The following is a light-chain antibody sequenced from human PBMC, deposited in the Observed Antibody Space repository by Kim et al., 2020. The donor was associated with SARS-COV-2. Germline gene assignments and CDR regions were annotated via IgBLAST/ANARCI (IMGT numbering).Light chain of an antibody. V-gene: IGKV1-39*01. J-gene: IGKJ4*01. CDR3: QHSYTTPPT. CDR2: GAA. Sequence: ASVRARVTIPCRASHSISYYLNWYQQTPGKTPKLLISGAASLLSGVPSRFSGSGSGTDFTLTISRLEPEDSATYYCQHSYTTPPTFGGGTKVDIK. CDR1: HSISYY.